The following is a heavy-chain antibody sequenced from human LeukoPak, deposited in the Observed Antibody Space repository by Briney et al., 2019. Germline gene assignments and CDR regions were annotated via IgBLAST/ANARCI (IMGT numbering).Heavy chain of an antibody. CDR2: IYYSGSA. Sequence: SETLSLTCTVSGGSISGYYWSWIRQSPGKGLEWIAFIYYSGSASYSPSLKSRVTISVDTSKNQFSLRVSSVTAADTAVYYCARYLSSGLDYWGQGTLVTVSS. CDR3: ARYLSSGLDY. CDR1: GGSISGYY. D-gene: IGHD6-19*01. V-gene: IGHV4-59*08. J-gene: IGHJ4*02.